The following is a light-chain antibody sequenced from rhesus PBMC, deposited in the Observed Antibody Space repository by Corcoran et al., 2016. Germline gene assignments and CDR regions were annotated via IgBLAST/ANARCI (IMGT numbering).Light chain of an antibody. J-gene: IGKJ1*01. CDR1: QGISNW. Sequence: DIQMTQSPSSLSASVGDRVTITCRASQGISNWLAWYQQKPGKAPKLLIYRASNLETGVPSRFSGSGTGTDFTLTISSLQPEDIATYYCQQHDNSPWTFGQGTKVEIK. CDR3: QQHDNSPWT. V-gene: IGKV1-69*01. CDR2: RAS.